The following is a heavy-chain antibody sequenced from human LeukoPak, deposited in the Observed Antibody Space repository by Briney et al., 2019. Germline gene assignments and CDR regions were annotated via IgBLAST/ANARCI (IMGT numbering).Heavy chain of an antibody. CDR3: ARGFGSGSSVPFDY. Sequence: PGGSLRLSCAASGFTFSSYWMHWVRHVSGKGLVWVSRINSDGSSTSYADSVKGRFTISRDNAENTLYLQMNSLRAEDTAVYYCARGFGSGSSVPFDYWGQGTLVTVSS. V-gene: IGHV3-74*01. CDR2: INSDGSST. D-gene: IGHD3-10*01. J-gene: IGHJ4*02. CDR1: GFTFSSYW.